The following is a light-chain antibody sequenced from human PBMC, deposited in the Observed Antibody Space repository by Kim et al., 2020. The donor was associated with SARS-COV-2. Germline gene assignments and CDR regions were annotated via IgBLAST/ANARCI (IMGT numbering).Light chain of an antibody. CDR2: GNY. CDR3: ATWDDSLNGFV. J-gene: IGLJ1*01. Sequence: QRFTISCSGTASNIGKNPVNWYQHLPGTAPKFLIYGNYERPSGVPDRFSGSKSGTSASLAISGLQSEDEADYYCATWDDSLNGFVFGTGTKVTVL. CDR1: ASNIGKNP. V-gene: IGLV1-44*01.